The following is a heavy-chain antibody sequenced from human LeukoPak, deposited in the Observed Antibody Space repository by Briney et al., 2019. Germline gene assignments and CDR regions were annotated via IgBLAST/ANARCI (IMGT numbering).Heavy chain of an antibody. V-gene: IGHV4-34*01. D-gene: IGHD3-16*02. J-gene: IGHJ4*02. Sequence: PSETLSLTCAVYGGSFSGYYWSWIRQPPGKGLEWIGEINHSGSTNYNPSLKSRVTISVDTSKNQFSLKLSSVTAADTAVYYCARGVYDYVWGSYRYRGYYFDYWGQGTLVTVSS. CDR1: GGSFSGYY. CDR3: ARGVYDYVWGSYRYRGYYFDY. CDR2: INHSGST.